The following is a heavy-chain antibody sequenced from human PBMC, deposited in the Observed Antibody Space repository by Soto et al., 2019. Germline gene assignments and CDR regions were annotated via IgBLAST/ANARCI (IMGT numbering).Heavy chain of an antibody. V-gene: IGHV1-46*01. CDR2: INPSDGST. D-gene: IGHD5-18*01. CDR3: ARDLGDETAMVYYYYGMDV. J-gene: IGHJ6*02. CDR1: GYTFISYY. Sequence: VASVKVSCKASGYTFISYYMHWVQQAPGQGLEWMGIINPSDGSTSYAQKFQGRVTMTRDTSTSTVYMELSSLRSEDTAVYYCARDLGDETAMVYYYYGMDVWGQGTTVTVSS.